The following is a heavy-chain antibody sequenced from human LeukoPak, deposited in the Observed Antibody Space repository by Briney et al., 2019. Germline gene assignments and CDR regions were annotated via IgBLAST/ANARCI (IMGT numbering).Heavy chain of an antibody. D-gene: IGHD5-18*01. Sequence: SETLSLTCTVSGGSISSSSYYWGWIRQPPGKGLEWIGSIYYSGSTCYNPSLKSRVTISVDTSKNQFSLKLSSVTAADTAVYYCLSTAGAFDIWGQGRMVTVSS. CDR1: GGSISSSSYY. V-gene: IGHV4-39*07. CDR2: IYYSGST. CDR3: LSTAGAFDI. J-gene: IGHJ3*02.